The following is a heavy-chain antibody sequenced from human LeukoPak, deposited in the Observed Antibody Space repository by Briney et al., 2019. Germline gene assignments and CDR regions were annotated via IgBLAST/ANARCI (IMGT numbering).Heavy chain of an antibody. D-gene: IGHD3-10*01. CDR3: ARDYYGSGTYYTGLLLDY. J-gene: IGHJ4*02. CDR2: ISSSSNYI. V-gene: IGHV3-21*01. CDR1: GFSFSSYN. Sequence: GGSLRLSCAASGFSFSSYNMNWVRQAPGKGLEWVSSISSSSNYIYYADSVKGRFTISRDNAKNTLNLQMNSLRAEDTAVYYCARDYYGSGTYYTGLLLDYWGQGTLVTVSS.